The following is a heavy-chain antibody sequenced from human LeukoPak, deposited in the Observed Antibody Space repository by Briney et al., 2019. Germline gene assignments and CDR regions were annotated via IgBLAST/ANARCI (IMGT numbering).Heavy chain of an antibody. Sequence: STICDTRRNSYYADSVRGRFTISRDNPKNTLYLQMNNLRAEDTAVYFCAKDQFKTVATIDYWGQGTLVAVSS. D-gene: IGHD5-24*01. J-gene: IGHJ4*02. CDR3: AKDQFKTVATIDY. CDR2: ICDTRRNS. V-gene: IGHV3-23*01.